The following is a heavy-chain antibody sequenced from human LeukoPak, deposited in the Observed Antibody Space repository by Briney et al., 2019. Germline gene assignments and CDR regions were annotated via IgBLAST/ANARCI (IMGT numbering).Heavy chain of an antibody. V-gene: IGHV3-64*01. CDR3: ARVGGYYDSSGYYPLDY. D-gene: IGHD3-22*01. CDR2: ISSNGGST. Sequence: GGSLRLSCAASGFTFSSYAMHWVRQAPGKGLEYVSAISSNGGSTYYANSVKGRFTISRDNSKNTLYLQMGSLRAEDMAMYYCARVGGYYDSSGYYPLDYWGQGTLVTVSS. J-gene: IGHJ4*02. CDR1: GFTFSSYA.